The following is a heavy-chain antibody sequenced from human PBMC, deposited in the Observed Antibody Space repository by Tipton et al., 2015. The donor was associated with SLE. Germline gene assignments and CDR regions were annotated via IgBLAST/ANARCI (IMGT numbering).Heavy chain of an antibody. CDR2: INHSGST. CDR1: GGSFSGYY. D-gene: IGHD3-10*01. J-gene: IGHJ4*02. V-gene: IGHV4-34*01. Sequence: TLSLTCAVYGGSFSGYYWSWIRQPPGKGLEWIGEINHSGSTNYNPSLKSRVTISVDTSKNQFSLKLSSVTAADTAVYYCARGRGDHDYGDYWGQGTLVTVSS. CDR3: ARGRGDHDYGDY.